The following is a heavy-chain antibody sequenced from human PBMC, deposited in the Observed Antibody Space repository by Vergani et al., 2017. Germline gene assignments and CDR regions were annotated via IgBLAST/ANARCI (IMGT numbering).Heavy chain of an antibody. V-gene: IGHV3-21*01. Sequence: EVQLVESGGGLVKPGGSLRLSCAASGFTFSSYSMNWVRQAPGKGLEWVSSISSSSTYIYYADSVKGRFTISRDNAKNSLYLQMNSLRAEDTAVYYCARPSAAAGHVFMDVWGKGTTVTVSS. CDR1: GFTFSSYS. CDR3: ARPSAAAGHVFMDV. D-gene: IGHD6-13*01. J-gene: IGHJ6*03. CDR2: ISSSSTYI.